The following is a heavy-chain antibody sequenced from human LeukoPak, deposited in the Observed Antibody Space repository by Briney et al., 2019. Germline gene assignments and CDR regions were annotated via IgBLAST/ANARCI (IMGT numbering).Heavy chain of an antibody. CDR3: ARAYCSGGSCYSEVYYYGMDV. J-gene: IGHJ6*02. V-gene: IGHV3-13*01. CDR1: GFTFSSYD. Sequence: GGSLRLSCAASGFTFSSYDMHWVRQATGKGLEWVSAIGTAGDTYYPGSVKGRFTISRDNSKNTLYLQMNSLRAEDTAVYYCARAYCSGGSCYSEVYYYGMDVWGQGTTVTVSS. CDR2: IGTAGDT. D-gene: IGHD2-15*01.